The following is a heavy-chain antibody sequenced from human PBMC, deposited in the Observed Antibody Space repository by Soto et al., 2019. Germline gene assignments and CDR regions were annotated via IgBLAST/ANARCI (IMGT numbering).Heavy chain of an antibody. D-gene: IGHD6-13*01. V-gene: IGHV1-69*02. J-gene: IGHJ4*02. Sequence: QVQLVQSGAEVKKPGSSVKVSCKASGGTFSSYTISWVRQAPGQGLEWMGRIIPILGIANYAQKFQGRVTITADKSTSTAYMELSSLRSEDTSVYYCSLLYSTRLRAFDYWGQGTLVTVSS. CDR3: SLLYSTRLRAFDY. CDR1: GGTFSSYT. CDR2: IIPILGIA.